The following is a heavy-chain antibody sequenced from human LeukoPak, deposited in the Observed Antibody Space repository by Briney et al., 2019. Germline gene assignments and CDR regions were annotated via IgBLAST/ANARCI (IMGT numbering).Heavy chain of an antibody. V-gene: IGHV3-21*01. CDR2: ISTRSTYI. CDR1: GFTFSDYA. Sequence: GGSLRLSCAAFGFTFSDYAMSWVRQAPGKGLEWVSAISTRSTYIFYADSVKGRFTISRDNAKNSLYLQLNSLRAEDTAVYYCARMGYYDRSGFSDYWGQGTLVTVSS. CDR3: ARMGYYDRSGFSDY. D-gene: IGHD3-22*01. J-gene: IGHJ4*02.